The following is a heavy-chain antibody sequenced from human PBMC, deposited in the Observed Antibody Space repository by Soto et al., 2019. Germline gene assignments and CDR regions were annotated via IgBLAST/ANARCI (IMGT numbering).Heavy chain of an antibody. Sequence: QVQLQESGPGLVKPSDTLSLTCSVSGGSISSNWWRWVRQPPGNGLEWIGEIHHNGTTNYNPCLRSRVTISVDNSKNQLPPNPTSVTAEDTAFYPCARDITLTTMGGFDYWGQATMVNVSS. V-gene: IGHV4-4*02. D-gene: IGHD3-10*01. CDR2: IHHNGTT. J-gene: IGHJ4*02. CDR3: ARDITLTTMGGFDY. CDR1: GGSISSNW.